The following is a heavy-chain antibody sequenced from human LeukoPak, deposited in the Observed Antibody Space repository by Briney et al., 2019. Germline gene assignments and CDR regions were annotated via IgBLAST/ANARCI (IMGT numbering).Heavy chain of an antibody. CDR2: ISGSDGST. V-gene: IGHV3-23*01. J-gene: IGHJ4*02. CDR1: GCTFSSYA. D-gene: IGHD2-2*01. Sequence: GGSLRLSCAASGCTFSSYAMTWVRQAPDKGLEWVSAISGSDGSTYYADSVKGRFTISRDDSQNTLYLQMNSLGAEDTAVYYCAKVETSGGANCYALDYWGQGTLVTVSS. CDR3: AKVETSGGANCYALDY.